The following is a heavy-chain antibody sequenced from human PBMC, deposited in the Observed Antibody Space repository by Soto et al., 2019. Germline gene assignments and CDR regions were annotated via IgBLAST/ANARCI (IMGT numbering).Heavy chain of an antibody. CDR1: GATFSSFA. V-gene: IGHV1-69*01. J-gene: IGHJ4*02. D-gene: IGHD3-3*01. Sequence: QVQLLQSGAEVKKPGSSVKVSCKASGATFSSFAFSWVRQAPGQGLEWMGVIIPIFDTIKFAQKFQSRLTLTADESTGTAYMELDRLTSEDTAVYYCASPLRWSGYYIAFDYWGQGTLVIVSS. CDR3: ASPLRWSGYYIAFDY. CDR2: IIPIFDTI.